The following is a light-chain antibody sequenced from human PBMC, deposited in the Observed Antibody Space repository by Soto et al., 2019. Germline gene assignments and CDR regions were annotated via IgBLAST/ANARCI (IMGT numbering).Light chain of an antibody. CDR3: TSYTSSSTLSTYV. CDR1: SSDIGGYNY. CDR2: DVS. J-gene: IGLJ1*01. V-gene: IGLV2-14*03. Sequence: QSVLTPPASVSGSPGQSITISCTGTSSDIGGYNYVSWYQHHPVKAPKLMIYDVSNRPSGVSNRFSGSKSGNTASLIISGPQAEEEFYYHCTSYTSSSTLSTYVFGTGTKVPV.